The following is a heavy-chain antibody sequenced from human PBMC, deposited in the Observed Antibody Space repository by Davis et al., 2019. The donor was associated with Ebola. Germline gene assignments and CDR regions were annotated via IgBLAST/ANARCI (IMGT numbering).Heavy chain of an antibody. V-gene: IGHV6-1*01. J-gene: IGHJ3*02. CDR2: TYYESKWSN. CDR3: ASSLVVVTAMFAFDM. D-gene: IGHD2-21*02. CDR1: GDSVSSNSVT. Sequence: HSQTLSLTCAISGDSVSSNSVTWNWIRQSPSRGLEWLGRTYYESKWSNDYALSVKSRITINPDTSKNQFSLQLNSVTPEDTAVYYCASSLVVVTAMFAFDMWGQGTMVTVSS.